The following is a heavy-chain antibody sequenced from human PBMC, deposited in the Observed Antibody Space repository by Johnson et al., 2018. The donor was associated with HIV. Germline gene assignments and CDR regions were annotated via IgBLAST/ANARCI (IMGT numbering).Heavy chain of an antibody. J-gene: IGHJ3*02. CDR3: ARDSDSSSWYSEFDI. V-gene: IGHV3-30-3*01. Sequence: QLMESGGGVVQPGRSLRLSCAASGFTFSSYAMHWVRQAPGKGLEWVAVISYDGSNKYYADSVKGRFTISRDNSKNTLYLQMNSLRAEDTAVYYCARDSDSSSWYSEFDIWGQGTMVTVSS. D-gene: IGHD6-13*01. CDR1: GFTFSSYA. CDR2: ISYDGSNK.